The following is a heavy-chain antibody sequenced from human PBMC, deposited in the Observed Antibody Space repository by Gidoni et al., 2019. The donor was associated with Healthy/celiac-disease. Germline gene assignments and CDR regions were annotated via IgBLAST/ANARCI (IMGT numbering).Heavy chain of an antibody. V-gene: IGHV3-23*01. J-gene: IGHJ4*02. Sequence: EVQLLESGGGLVQPGGSLRLSCAASGFTFSSDAMSWVRQAPGKGLEWVSAISGSGGSTYYADSVKGRFTISRDNSKNTLYLQMNSLRAEDTAVYYCAKDGCSSTSCYLAYYFDYWGQGTLVTVSS. CDR1: GFTFSSDA. D-gene: IGHD2-2*01. CDR3: AKDGCSSTSCYLAYYFDY. CDR2: ISGSGGST.